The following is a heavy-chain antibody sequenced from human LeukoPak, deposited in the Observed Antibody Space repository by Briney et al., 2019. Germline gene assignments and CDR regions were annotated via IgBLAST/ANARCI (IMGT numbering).Heavy chain of an antibody. Sequence: PGGSLRLSCAASGFTFSSIAISWVRQAPDKGREWVSTISGSGGGTYYADSVKGRFTISRDDSKNTLSLQMNSLRADDTAVYYCAKDLGRYRNNFFDYWGQGNLVTVSS. V-gene: IGHV3-23*01. CDR1: GFTFSSIA. D-gene: IGHD1-26*01. J-gene: IGHJ4*02. CDR2: ISGSGGGT. CDR3: AKDLGRYRNNFFDY.